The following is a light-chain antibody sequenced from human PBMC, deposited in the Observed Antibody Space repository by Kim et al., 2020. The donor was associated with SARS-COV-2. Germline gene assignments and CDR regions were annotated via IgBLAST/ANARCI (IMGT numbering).Light chain of an antibody. V-gene: IGKV3-20*01. Sequence: PRGETATLSSRASQSVNSRYLAWYQQKPGQAPRLVIYGASRRATGIPDRFRGSESGTDFTLTITRLEPEDFAVYYCQQYDRPPWTFGQGTKVDIK. CDR2: GAS. CDR1: QSVNSRY. J-gene: IGKJ1*01. CDR3: QQYDRPPWT.